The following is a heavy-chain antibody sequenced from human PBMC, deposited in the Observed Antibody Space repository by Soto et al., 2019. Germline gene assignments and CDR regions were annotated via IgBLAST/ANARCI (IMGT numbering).Heavy chain of an antibody. CDR1: GGSISNYY. J-gene: IGHJ5*02. CDR3: ARESGFCGPRCYRNNWFDP. CDR2: ISYSGST. Sequence: TLSLTCTVSGGSISNYYWSWIRQPPGKGLECIGYISYSGSTNYNPSLKSRVTISVDTSKNQFSLNLSPVTAADTAVYYCARESGFCGPRCYRNNWFDPWGQGILVTVSS. V-gene: IGHV4-59*01. D-gene: IGHD2-2*02.